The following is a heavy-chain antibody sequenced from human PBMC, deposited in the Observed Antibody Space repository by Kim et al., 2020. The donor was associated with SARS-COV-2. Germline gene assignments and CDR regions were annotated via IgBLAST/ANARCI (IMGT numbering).Heavy chain of an antibody. J-gene: IGHJ4*02. V-gene: IGHV1-69*13. CDR2: IIPIFGTA. Sequence: ASVKVSCKASGGTFSSYAISWVRQAPGQGLEWMGGIIPIFGTANYAQKFQGRVTITADESTSTAYMELSSLRSEDTAVYYCARDHPYSSGWREFDYWGQGTLVTVSS. D-gene: IGHD6-19*01. CDR1: GGTFSSYA. CDR3: ARDHPYSSGWREFDY.